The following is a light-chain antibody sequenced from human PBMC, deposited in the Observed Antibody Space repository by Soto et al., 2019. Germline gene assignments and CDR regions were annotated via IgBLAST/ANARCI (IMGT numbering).Light chain of an antibody. V-gene: IGLV2-14*01. CDR3: SSYTSSNVV. Sequence: QSVLTQPASVSGSPGQSITISCTGTSSDVAGYNYVSWYQQHPGKAPKLMIYDVSNRPSGVSNRFSGSKSGNTASLTISGLQAEDEADYYCSSYTSSNVVFGGGTTVPVL. CDR1: SSDVAGYNY. CDR2: DVS. J-gene: IGLJ2*01.